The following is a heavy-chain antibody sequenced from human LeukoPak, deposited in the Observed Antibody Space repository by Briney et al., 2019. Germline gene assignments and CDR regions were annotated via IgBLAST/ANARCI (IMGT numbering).Heavy chain of an antibody. Sequence: PAGSLRLSCAASGLTVSSYMSWVRQAPGKGLEWVSVIYSGGSIYYADSVKGRFTISRDKSKNTLYLQMNSLRAEDTAVYYCARPPYGGVDYWGQGTLVTVSS. CDR3: ARPPYGGVDY. V-gene: IGHV3-66*04. CDR1: GLTVSSY. D-gene: IGHD4-23*01. CDR2: IYSGGSI. J-gene: IGHJ4*02.